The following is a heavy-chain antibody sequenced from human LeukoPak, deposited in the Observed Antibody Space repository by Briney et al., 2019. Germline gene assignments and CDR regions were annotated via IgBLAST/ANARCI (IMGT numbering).Heavy chain of an antibody. Sequence: ASETLSLTCSVSGDSIISSSYYWGWIRQPPGKGLEWIGSIYYSGSTYYNSSLKSRVTISVDTSKNQFSLKLSSVTAADTAVYYCARRINDFWSGQYGYYFDYWGQGTLVTVSS. V-gene: IGHV4-39*01. D-gene: IGHD3-3*01. J-gene: IGHJ4*02. CDR1: GDSIISSSYY. CDR3: ARRINDFWSGQYGYYFDY. CDR2: IYYSGST.